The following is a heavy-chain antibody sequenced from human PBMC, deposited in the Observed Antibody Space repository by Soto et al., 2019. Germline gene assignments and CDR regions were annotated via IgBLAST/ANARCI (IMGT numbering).Heavy chain of an antibody. J-gene: IGHJ5*02. CDR2: ISAGGGST. D-gene: IGHD2-15*01. CDR1: GFTFSSYA. CDR3: AKDRVVESPPNWFDP. V-gene: IGHV3-23*01. Sequence: EVQLLESVGGLVQPGGSVRLSCAASGFTFSSYAMSWVRQAPGKGLEWVSAISAGGGSTYYADSVKGRFTISRDNSKNTLYLQMNSLRAEHTAIYYCAKDRVVESPPNWFDPWGQGTLVTVSS.